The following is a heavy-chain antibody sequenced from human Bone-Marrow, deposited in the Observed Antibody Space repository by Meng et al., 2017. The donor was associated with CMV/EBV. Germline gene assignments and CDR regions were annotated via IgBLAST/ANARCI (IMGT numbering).Heavy chain of an antibody. CDR3: ASSPGVLVPAATVY. J-gene: IGHJ4*02. V-gene: IGHV1-69*05. CDR1: GGTFRSYA. D-gene: IGHD2-2*01. CDR2: IIPISGRV. Sequence: SVKVSCKASGGTFRSYAVSRVRQAPGQGLEWMGGIIPISGRVKYVQKFHGRLTISTDESTRTAYMELSSLRSEDTAVYYCASSPGVLVPAATVYWGQGTLVTVSS.